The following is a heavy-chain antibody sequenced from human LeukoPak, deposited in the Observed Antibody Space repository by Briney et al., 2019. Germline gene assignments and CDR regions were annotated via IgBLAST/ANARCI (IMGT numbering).Heavy chain of an antibody. D-gene: IGHD6-13*01. CDR1: GGSFSGYY. Sequence: SETLSLTCAVYGGSFSGYYWSWIRQPPGKGLEWIGEINHSGSTNYNPSLKSRVTISVDTSKNQFSLKLSSVTAADTAVYYCVVSAAAGTVGYWGQGTLVTVSS. V-gene: IGHV4-34*01. CDR2: INHSGST. CDR3: VVSAAAGTVGY. J-gene: IGHJ4*02.